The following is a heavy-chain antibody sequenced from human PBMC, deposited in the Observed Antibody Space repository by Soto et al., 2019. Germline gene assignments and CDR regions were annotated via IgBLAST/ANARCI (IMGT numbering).Heavy chain of an antibody. Sequence: SETLSLTCTVSGGSISSGGYYWSWIRQHPGKGLEWIGYIYYSGSTYYNPSLKSRVTISVDTSKNQFSLKLSSVTAADTAVYYCGRAAIPKGGYYFDYWGQGTLVTVSS. D-gene: IGHD1-26*01. V-gene: IGHV4-31*03. CDR2: IYYSGST. J-gene: IGHJ4*02. CDR3: GRAAIPKGGYYFDY. CDR1: GGSISSGGYY.